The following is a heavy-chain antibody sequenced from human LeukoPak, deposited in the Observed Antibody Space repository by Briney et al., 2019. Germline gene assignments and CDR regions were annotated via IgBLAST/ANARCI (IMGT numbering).Heavy chain of an antibody. D-gene: IGHD3-16*01. CDR3: AREGEKASPFDY. CDR1: GFTFSSYA. Sequence: GGSLRLSCAASGFTFSSYAMHWVRQAPGKGLEWVAVISYDGSNKYYADSVKGRFTISRDNSKNTLYLQMNSLRAEDTAVYYCAREGEKASPFDYWGQGTLVTVSS. J-gene: IGHJ4*02. CDR2: ISYDGSNK. V-gene: IGHV3-30-3*01.